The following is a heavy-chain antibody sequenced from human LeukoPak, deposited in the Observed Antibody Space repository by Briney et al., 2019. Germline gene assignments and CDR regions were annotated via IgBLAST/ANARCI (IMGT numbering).Heavy chain of an antibody. CDR2: ISSSSSYI. V-gene: IGHV3-21*01. J-gene: IGHJ4*02. D-gene: IGHD3-16*01. Sequence: PGGSLRLSCAASGFTFSSYSMNWVRQAPGKGLEWVSSISSSSSYIYYADSVKGRFTISRDNAKNSLYLQMNSLRAEDTAVYYCAKTYNTWGGAFDYWGQGALVTVSS. CDR1: GFTFSSYS. CDR3: AKTYNTWGGAFDY.